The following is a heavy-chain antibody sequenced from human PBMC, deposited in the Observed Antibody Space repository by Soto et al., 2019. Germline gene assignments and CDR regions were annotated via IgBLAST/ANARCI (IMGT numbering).Heavy chain of an antibody. Sequence: QVHLVQSGAEVKKPGASVKVSCKTSGYTFTNFGISWVRQAPGQGLEWMGWITAFNGNTNYGQKFQGRVTMTTDTSTSTGYMELRNLRSDDTAVYYCARDLGGVEVPGVTRADVW. D-gene: IGHD2-15*01. J-gene: IGHJ6*01. V-gene: IGHV1-18*01. CDR1: GYTFTNFG. CDR3: ARDLGGVEVPGVTRADV. CDR2: ITAFNGNT.